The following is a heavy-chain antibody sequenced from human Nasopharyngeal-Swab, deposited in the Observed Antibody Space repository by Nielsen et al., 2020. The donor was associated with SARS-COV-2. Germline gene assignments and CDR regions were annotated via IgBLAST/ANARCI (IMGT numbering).Heavy chain of an antibody. D-gene: IGHD3-10*01. CDR2: IYYSGST. V-gene: IGHV4-39*02. J-gene: IGHJ4*02. Sequence: SETLSLTCTVSGGSISSSSYYWGWIRQPPGKGLEWIGSIYYSGSTYYNPSLKSRVTISVDTSKNQFSLKLSSVTAADTAVYYCARDVGFSAPDWGQGTLVTVSS. CDR1: GGSISSSSYY. CDR3: ARDVGFSAPD.